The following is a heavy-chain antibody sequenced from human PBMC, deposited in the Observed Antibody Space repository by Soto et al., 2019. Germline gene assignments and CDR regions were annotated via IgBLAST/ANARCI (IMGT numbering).Heavy chain of an antibody. J-gene: IGHJ4*02. CDR3: ARRPGDIVVVPAANRPPAFDY. Sequence: ASVKVSCKASGYTFTSYYMHWVRQAPGQGLEWMGIINPSGGSTSYAQKFQGRVTMTRDTSTSTVYMELSSLRSEDTAVYYCARRPGDIVVVPAANRPPAFDYWGQGTLVTV. CDR1: GYTFTSYY. D-gene: IGHD2-2*01. CDR2: INPSGGST. V-gene: IGHV1-46*03.